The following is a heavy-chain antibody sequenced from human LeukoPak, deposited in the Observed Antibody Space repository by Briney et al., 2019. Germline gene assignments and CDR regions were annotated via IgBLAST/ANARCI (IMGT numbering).Heavy chain of an antibody. CDR1: GFTFRLYV. V-gene: IGHV3-23*01. J-gene: IGHJ4*02. D-gene: IGHD4-17*01. Sequence: GGSLRLSCVASGFTFRLYVMTWVRQAPGKGLEWVSAITGSGGSIYYADSVRGRFTISRDDSKNTLYLQMNSLRAEDTAVYYCAHPSTPDYGGLDYWGQGTLVTVSS. CDR2: ITGSGGSI. CDR3: AHPSTPDYGGLDY.